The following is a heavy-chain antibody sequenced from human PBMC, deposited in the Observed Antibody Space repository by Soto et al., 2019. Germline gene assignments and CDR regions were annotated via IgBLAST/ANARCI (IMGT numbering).Heavy chain of an antibody. V-gene: IGHV3-30*18. CDR3: AKSQGYYYDSSGYPSVAEYFQH. Sequence: QVQLVESGGGVVQPGRSLRLSCAASGFTFSSYGMHWVRQAPGKGLEWVAVISYDGSNKYHADSVKGRFTISRDNSKNTLYLQMNSLRAEDTAVYYCAKSQGYYYDSSGYPSVAEYFQHWGQGTLVTVSS. CDR1: GFTFSSYG. D-gene: IGHD3-22*01. J-gene: IGHJ1*01. CDR2: ISYDGSNK.